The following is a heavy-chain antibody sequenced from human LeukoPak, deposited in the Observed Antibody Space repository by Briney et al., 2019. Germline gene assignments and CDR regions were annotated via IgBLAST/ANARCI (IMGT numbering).Heavy chain of an antibody. V-gene: IGHV4-59*01. Sequence: PSETLSLTRTVSGGSISSYHWSWIRQPPGKGLEWIGYISYSGTTNYNPSLKSRLTISVDTSRNQFSLKLSSVTAADTAVYYCARDRTHIVRGVIYYYGMDVWGQGTTVTVSS. CDR2: ISYSGTT. D-gene: IGHD3-10*01. CDR1: GGSISSYH. J-gene: IGHJ6*02. CDR3: ARDRTHIVRGVIYYYGMDV.